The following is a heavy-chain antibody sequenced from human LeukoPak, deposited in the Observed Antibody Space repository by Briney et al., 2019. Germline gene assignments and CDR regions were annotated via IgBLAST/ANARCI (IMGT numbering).Heavy chain of an antibody. CDR2: INPSGGST. CDR3: ARDHYYYDSSGYPNDAFDI. D-gene: IGHD3-22*01. Sequence: ASVKVSCKASGYTFTSYYMHWVRQAPGQGLEWMGIINPSGGSTSYAQKFQGRVTMTRDTSTSTAYMELSSLRSEDTAVYYCARDHYYYDSSGYPNDAFDIWGQGTMVTVSS. V-gene: IGHV1-46*01. J-gene: IGHJ3*02. CDR1: GYTFTSYY.